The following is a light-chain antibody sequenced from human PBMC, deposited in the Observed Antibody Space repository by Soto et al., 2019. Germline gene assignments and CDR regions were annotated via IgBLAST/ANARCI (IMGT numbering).Light chain of an antibody. Sequence: QSALTQPASVSGSPGQSITISCTGTSXDVGGYNSVSWYQHHPGKAPKLMIYEVSNRPSGVSNRFSGSKSGNTASLTISGLQAEDEADYYCSSYTTRSSLYVFGTGTKVTVL. CDR1: SXDVGGYNS. CDR2: EVS. CDR3: SSYTTRSSLYV. J-gene: IGLJ1*01. V-gene: IGLV2-14*01.